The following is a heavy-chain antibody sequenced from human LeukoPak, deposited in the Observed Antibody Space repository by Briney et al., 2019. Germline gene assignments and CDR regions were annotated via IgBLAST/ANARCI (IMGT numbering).Heavy chain of an antibody. D-gene: IGHD3-10*01. CDR1: GGSISSGSYY. J-gene: IGHJ4*02. CDR3: AGGGAYGSGEEDY. CDR2: IYTSGST. V-gene: IGHV4-61*02. Sequence: SETLSLTCTVSGGSISSGSYYWTWIRQPAGKGLEWIGRIYTSGSTNYDPSLKSRVTISVDTSKNQFSLRLTSVTAADTAVYYCAGGGAYGSGEEDYWGQGTLVTVSS.